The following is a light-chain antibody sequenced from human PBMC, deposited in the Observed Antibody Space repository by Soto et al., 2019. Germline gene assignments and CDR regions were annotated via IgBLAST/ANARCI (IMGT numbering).Light chain of an antibody. CDR2: DAS. CDR1: QSVSSY. V-gene: IGKV3-11*01. CDR3: QQRSNWPLT. J-gene: IGKJ4*01. Sequence: EIVLTQSPATLSLSPGERATLSCRASQSVSSYLAWYQQKPGQAPRLLNYDASNRAAGIPARFSGSGSGTDFTLTISSLEPEYFAVYYYQQRSNWPLTFGGGTKVEIK.